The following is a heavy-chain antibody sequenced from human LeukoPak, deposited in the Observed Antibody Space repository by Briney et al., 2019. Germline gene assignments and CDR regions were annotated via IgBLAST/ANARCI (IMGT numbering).Heavy chain of an antibody. D-gene: IGHD3-22*01. CDR1: GFTFSGYY. J-gene: IGHJ4*02. CDR3: AKSGSGYYGPFDY. Sequence: PGGSLRLSCAASGFTFSGYYMTWIRQPPGKGLEWIGEINHSGSTNYNPSLKSRVTISVDTSKNQFSLKLSSVTAADTAVYYCAKSGSGYYGPFDYWGQGTLVTVSS. V-gene: IGHV4-34*08. CDR2: INHSGST.